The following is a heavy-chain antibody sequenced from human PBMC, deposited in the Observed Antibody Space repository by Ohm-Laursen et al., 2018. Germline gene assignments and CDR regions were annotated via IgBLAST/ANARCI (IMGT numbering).Heavy chain of an antibody. CDR2: IYYSGST. J-gene: IGHJ5*02. V-gene: IGHV4-59*01. Sequence: SETLSLTCTVSGGSISSYYWSWIRQPPGKGLEWIGYIYYSGSTNYNPSLKSRVTISVDTSKNQFSLKLSSVTAADTAVYYCARWDDLWSGWFDPWGQGTLVTVSS. CDR3: ARWDDLWSGWFDP. D-gene: IGHD3-3*01. CDR1: GGSISSYY.